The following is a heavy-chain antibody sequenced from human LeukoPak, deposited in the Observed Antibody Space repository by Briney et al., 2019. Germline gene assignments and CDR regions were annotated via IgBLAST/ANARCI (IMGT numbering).Heavy chain of an antibody. Sequence: ASVKVSCKVSGYTFTSYGINWVRQAPGQGLEWMGWITPFNGNTDFAQKFQGRVTMTTDTSTNTAYMELRSLRSDDTAVYYCARDSYDSSGSYFFLTLLDYWGQGTLVAVSS. J-gene: IGHJ4*02. CDR3: ARDSYDSSGSYFFLTLLDY. CDR2: ITPFNGNT. D-gene: IGHD3-22*01. V-gene: IGHV1-18*01. CDR1: GYTFTSYG.